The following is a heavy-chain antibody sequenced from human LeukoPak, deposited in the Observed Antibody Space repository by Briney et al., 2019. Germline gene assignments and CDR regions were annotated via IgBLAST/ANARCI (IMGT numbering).Heavy chain of an antibody. CDR2: IKQDGSEK. D-gene: IGHD1-26*01. J-gene: IGHJ4*02. CDR1: GFAFSSYW. V-gene: IGHV3-7*01. Sequence: PGGSLRLSCAASGFAFSSYWMSWVRQAPGKGLEWVASIKQDGSEKYYVDSVKGRFTISRDNAKKSLYLQMNSLRVEDTGVYYCASWGEGALDNWGQGTLVTVSS. CDR3: ASWGEGALDN.